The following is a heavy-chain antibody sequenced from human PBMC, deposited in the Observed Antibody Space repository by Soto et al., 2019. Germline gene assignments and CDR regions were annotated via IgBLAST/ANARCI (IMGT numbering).Heavy chain of an antibody. CDR2: IKKDGSEK. V-gene: IGHV3-7*01. CDR3: ARDPAWVYP. CDR1: GFTFSRYW. Sequence: EVQMVESGGGLVQPGGSLRLSCAASGFTFSRYWMTWVRRAPGKRLEWVANIKKDGSEKYFVASAKSRFTISRDNAKNSLYLQMHSLRVEDMAVYYCARDPAWVYPWGQGTLVTVSS. J-gene: IGHJ5*02.